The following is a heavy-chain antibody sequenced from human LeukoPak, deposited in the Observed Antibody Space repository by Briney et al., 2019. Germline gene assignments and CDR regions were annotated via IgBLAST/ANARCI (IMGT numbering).Heavy chain of an antibody. J-gene: IGHJ6*03. Sequence: GGSLRLFCAASGFTFSSYSLNGARQPPGKGLEWVSYISSSSSTINYADSVRGRFTISRDNAKNSLFLQMNSLRAEDTAVYYCARAAVTSSYYYYYYMDVWGKGSTVTVSS. CDR2: ISSSSSTI. V-gene: IGHV3-48*01. D-gene: IGHD2-21*02. CDR3: ARAAVTSSYYYYYYMDV. CDR1: GFTFSSYS.